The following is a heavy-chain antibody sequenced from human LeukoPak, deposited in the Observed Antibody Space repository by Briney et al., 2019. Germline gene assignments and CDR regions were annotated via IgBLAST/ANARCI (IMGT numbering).Heavy chain of an antibody. J-gene: IGHJ6*03. CDR3: ARTTEGYCRGRSCYSYYYYMDV. CDR2: IYYSGST. V-gene: IGHV4-59*01. D-gene: IGHD2-15*01. Sequence: SETLSLTCTVSGGSISSYYWSWIRQPPGKGLEWIGYIYYSGSTSYKPSLKSRVTISVDTSKNQFSLKLSSVTAADTAVYYCARTTEGYCRGRSCYSYYYYMDVWGKGTTVTVSS. CDR1: GGSISSYY.